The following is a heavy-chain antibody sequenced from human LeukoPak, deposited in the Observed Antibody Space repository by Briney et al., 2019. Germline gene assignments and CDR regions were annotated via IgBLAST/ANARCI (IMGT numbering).Heavy chain of an antibody. V-gene: IGHV3-23*01. CDR2: ISASGGGT. J-gene: IGHJ3*02. Sequence: GGSLRLSCAASGFTFSTYAMSWVRQAPGKGLEWVSTISASGGGTSYADSVKGRFTISRDNSKYTLYLHMNSLRVEDTAVYYCAKHLFTYRDSDAFDIWGQGTLVTVSS. D-gene: IGHD4-17*01. CDR1: GFTFSTYA. CDR3: AKHLFTYRDSDAFDI.